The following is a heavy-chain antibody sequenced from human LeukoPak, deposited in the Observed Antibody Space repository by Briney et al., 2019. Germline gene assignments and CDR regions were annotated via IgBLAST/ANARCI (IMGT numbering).Heavy chain of an antibody. CDR1: GYTFTGYD. CDR2: INPNSSGT. CDR3: ARAEPSICGVVISYYYYMDV. J-gene: IGHJ6*03. Sequence: ASVKVSCKASGYTFTGYDMHWVRQAPGQGLEWMGRINPNSSGTYYAQNFQGRVTMTRDTSISTAYMEMSRLRADDTAVYFCARAEPSICGVVISYYYYMDVWGKGTTVTVSS. V-gene: IGHV1-2*06. D-gene: IGHD3-3*01.